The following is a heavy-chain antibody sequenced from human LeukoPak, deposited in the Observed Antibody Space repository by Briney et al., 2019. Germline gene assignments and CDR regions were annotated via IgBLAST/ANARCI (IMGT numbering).Heavy chain of an antibody. V-gene: IGHV3-30*02. CDR2: IRYEGSNK. Sequence: GGSLRLSCAASGFTFSSYGMHWVRQPPGKGLGWVGSIRYEGSNKYYTDSVKGRFTLSRDNSKNTLYLQMNSLKGEDTAVYYWAKDGGYCSSTSCKNYYYYYMDVWGKGTTVTVSS. J-gene: IGHJ6*03. CDR1: GFTFSSYG. CDR3: AKDGGYCSSTSCKNYYYYYMDV. D-gene: IGHD2-2*03.